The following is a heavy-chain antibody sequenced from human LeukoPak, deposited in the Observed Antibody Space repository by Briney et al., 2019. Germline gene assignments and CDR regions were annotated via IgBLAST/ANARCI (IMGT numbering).Heavy chain of an antibody. V-gene: IGHV3-53*01. CDR1: GSTVSSNY. Sequence: GGSLRLSCAASGSTVSSNYMSWVRQAPGKGLEWVSVIYSGGSTYYADSVKGRFTISRDNSKNTLYLQMNSLRAEDTAVYYCARGRTGYPNWFDPWGQGTLVTVSS. CDR3: ARGRTGYPNWFDP. J-gene: IGHJ5*02. CDR2: IYSGGST. D-gene: IGHD3/OR15-3a*01.